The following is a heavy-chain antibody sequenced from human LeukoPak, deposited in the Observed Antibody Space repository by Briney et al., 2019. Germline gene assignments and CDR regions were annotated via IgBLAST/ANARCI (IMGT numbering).Heavy chain of an antibody. V-gene: IGHV1-69*13. D-gene: IGHD2-2*02. J-gene: IGHJ4*02. Sequence: ASVKVSCKASGYTFTSYGITWVRQAPGQGLEWMGGIIPIFDTADYAQKFQGRVTITADDSTNTAYMELNRLTSEDTAVYYCARGFVVIPATYYFDSWGQGTLVTVSS. CDR2: IIPIFDTA. CDR3: ARGFVVIPATYYFDS. CDR1: GYTFTSYG.